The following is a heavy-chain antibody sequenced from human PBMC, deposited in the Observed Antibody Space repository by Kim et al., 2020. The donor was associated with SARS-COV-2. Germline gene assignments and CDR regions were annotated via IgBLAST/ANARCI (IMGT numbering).Heavy chain of an antibody. J-gene: IGHJ6*03. Sequence: GGSLRLSCAASGFTFSSYAMSWVRQAPGKGLEWVSAISGSGGSTYYADSVKGRFTISRDNSKNTLYLQMNSLRAEDTAVYYCAAQGGGGSIVLMVYGGYYYYMDVWGKGTTVTVSS. D-gene: IGHD2-8*01. CDR2: ISGSGGST. CDR3: AAQGGGGSIVLMVYGGYYYYMDV. CDR1: GFTFSSYA. V-gene: IGHV3-23*01.